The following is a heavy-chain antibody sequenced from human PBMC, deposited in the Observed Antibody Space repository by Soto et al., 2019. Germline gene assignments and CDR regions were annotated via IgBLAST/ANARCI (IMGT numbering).Heavy chain of an antibody. J-gene: IGHJ4*02. CDR1: GFTFSSFW. V-gene: IGHV3-74*01. D-gene: IGHD2-2*01. Sequence: LSLTCAASGFTFSSFWMHWVRQAPGKGLVWVSRINTDGSSTIYADSVKGRFTISRDNAKNTLYLQMNSLRAEDTAVYYCARDMESLIVVVSFDYWGQGTLVTVSS. CDR3: ARDMESLIVVVSFDY. CDR2: INTDGSST.